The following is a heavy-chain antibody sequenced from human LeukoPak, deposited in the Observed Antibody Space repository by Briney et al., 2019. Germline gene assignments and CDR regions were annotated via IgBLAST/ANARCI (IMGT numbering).Heavy chain of an antibody. V-gene: IGHV1-69*05. CDR2: IIPIFGTA. D-gene: IGHD1-26*01. Sequence: SVKVSCKASGGTFSSYAISWVRQAPGQGREWMGGIIPIFGTANYAQKFQGRVTITTDESTSTAYMELSSLRSEDTAVYYCASIVGATIGAFDYWGQGTLVTVSS. CDR1: GGTFSSYA. CDR3: ASIVGATIGAFDY. J-gene: IGHJ4*02.